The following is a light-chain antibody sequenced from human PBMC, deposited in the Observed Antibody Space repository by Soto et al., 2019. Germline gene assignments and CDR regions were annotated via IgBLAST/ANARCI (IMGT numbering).Light chain of an antibody. CDR3: QQYNSYSYT. Sequence: DIQMTQSPSTLSASVGDRVTITCRASQSISSWLAWYQQKPGKAPKLLIYDASSLESGGPSRFSGSGAGTEFDLTISSLQPDDFATYYCQQYNSYSYTFGQGTKLEIK. CDR2: DAS. J-gene: IGKJ2*01. CDR1: QSISSW. V-gene: IGKV1-5*01.